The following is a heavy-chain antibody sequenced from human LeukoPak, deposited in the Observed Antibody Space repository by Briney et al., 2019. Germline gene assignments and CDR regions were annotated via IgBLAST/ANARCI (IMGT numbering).Heavy chain of an antibody. Sequence: GGSLRLSCAASGFTFIDYDMHWVRHVIGKGLEWVSAIGIRGDTHYSGSVKGRLTISRGNAENSLYLQMSGLRAEDTAVYYYARGGIQVSGIDEFDYWGQGSLVTVS. D-gene: IGHD6-19*01. J-gene: IGHJ4*02. V-gene: IGHV3-13*01. CDR1: GFTFIDYD. CDR2: IGIRGDT. CDR3: ARGGIQVSGIDEFDY.